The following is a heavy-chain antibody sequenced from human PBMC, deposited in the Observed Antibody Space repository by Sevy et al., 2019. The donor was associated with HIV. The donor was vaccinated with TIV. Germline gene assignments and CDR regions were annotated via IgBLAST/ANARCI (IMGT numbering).Heavy chain of an antibody. V-gene: IGHV4-59*06. CDR3: ARESSGYFLDY. CDR1: GGSISSYY. CDR2: IYYSGST. J-gene: IGHJ4*02. D-gene: IGHD3-22*01. Sequence: SETLSLTCTVSGGSISSYYWSWIRQPPGKGLEWIGYIYYSGSTYYNPSLKSRVTISVDTSKNQFSLKLSSVTAADTAVYYCARESSGYFLDYWGQGTLVTVSS.